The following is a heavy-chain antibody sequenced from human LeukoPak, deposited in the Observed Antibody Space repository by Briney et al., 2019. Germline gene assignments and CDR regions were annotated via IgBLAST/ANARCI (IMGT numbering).Heavy chain of an antibody. V-gene: IGHV3-30*02. CDR2: IRFDGITK. Sequence: GGSLRLSCAVSGFTFSNYGMHWVRQPPGKGRGWEAFIRFDGITKIYVNSLKGRSTISRDNPKNTLYLQMNSLRAEDTAVYYCAKRDRMYTSGSYYFDYWGQGTLVTVSS. J-gene: IGHJ4*02. D-gene: IGHD6-19*01. CDR3: AKRDRMYTSGSYYFDY. CDR1: GFTFSNYG.